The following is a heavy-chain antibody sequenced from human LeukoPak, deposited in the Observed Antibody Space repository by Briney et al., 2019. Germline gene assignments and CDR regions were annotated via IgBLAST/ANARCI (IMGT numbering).Heavy chain of an antibody. CDR1: GGSISSNNYY. J-gene: IGHJ4*02. Sequence: SSETLSLTCTVSGGSISSNNYYWGWIRQPPGKGPEWVGSIYYSGRTYYSPSLKSRVTISVDTSKNQFSLKLTSVTAADTAVYFCARHGSSWYVDYWGQGTLVTVSS. V-gene: IGHV4-39*01. CDR3: ARHGSSWYVDY. D-gene: IGHD6-13*01. CDR2: IYYSGRT.